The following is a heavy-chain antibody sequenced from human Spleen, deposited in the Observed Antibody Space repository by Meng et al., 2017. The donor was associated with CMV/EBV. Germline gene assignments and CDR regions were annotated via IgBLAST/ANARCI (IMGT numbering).Heavy chain of an antibody. V-gene: IGHV3-30-3*01. D-gene: IGHD3-3*01. CDR2: ISYDGSNK. CDR1: GFTFSSYA. Sequence: LSLTCAASGFTFSSYAMHWVRQAPGKGLEWVAVISYDGSNKYYADSVKGRFTISRDNSKNTLYLQMNSLRAEDTAVYYCARSHPFTIFGVGGVDYWGQGTLVTVSS. CDR3: ARSHPFTIFGVGGVDY. J-gene: IGHJ4*02.